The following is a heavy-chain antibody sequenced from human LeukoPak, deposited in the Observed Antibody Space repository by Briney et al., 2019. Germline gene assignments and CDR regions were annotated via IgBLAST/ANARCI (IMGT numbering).Heavy chain of an antibody. Sequence: GAPVKVSCKASGGTFSSYAISWVRQAPGQGLEWMGRIIPILGIANYAQKFQGRVTITADKSTSTAYMELSSLRSEDTAVYYCARDSDSSSWYYANWGQGTLVTVSS. J-gene: IGHJ4*02. V-gene: IGHV1-69*04. CDR2: IIPILGIA. D-gene: IGHD6-13*01. CDR3: ARDSDSSSWYYAN. CDR1: GGTFSSYA.